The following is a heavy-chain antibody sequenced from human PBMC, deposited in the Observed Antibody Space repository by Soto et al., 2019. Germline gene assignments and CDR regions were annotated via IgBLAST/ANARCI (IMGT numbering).Heavy chain of an antibody. D-gene: IGHD3-16*01. CDR2: ISPYNDQT. Sequence: QVQLVQSASEVMKPGASVKVSCKASGYTFIRYGITWVRQAPGQRLEWRGWISPYNDQTIYAQKLQGRVTMTADTSTSTVYMQLRSLKSDDTAVYYCARGGYYDNVWGKLSHYGLDVWGQGTSVTVSS. CDR3: ARGGYYDNVWGKLSHYGLDV. V-gene: IGHV1-18*01. J-gene: IGHJ6*02. CDR1: GYTFIRYG.